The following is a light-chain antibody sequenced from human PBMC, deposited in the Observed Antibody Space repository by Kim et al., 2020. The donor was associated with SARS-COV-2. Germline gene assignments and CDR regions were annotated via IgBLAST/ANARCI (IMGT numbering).Light chain of an antibody. J-gene: IGLJ3*02. CDR2: GRD. CDR1: SLRSYY. Sequence: SSELTQDPDVSVALGQTVRITCQGDSLRSYYASWYQQKPGQAPVLVTYGRDNRPSGIPDRFSASSSGNTASLTITGSQAEDEADYYCNSRDSSGNHWVFG. V-gene: IGLV3-19*01. CDR3: NSRDSSGNHWV.